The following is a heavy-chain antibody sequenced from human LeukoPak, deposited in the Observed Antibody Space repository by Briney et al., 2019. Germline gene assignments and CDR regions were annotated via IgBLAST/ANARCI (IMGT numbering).Heavy chain of an antibody. D-gene: IGHD6-19*01. Sequence: GGSLRLSCAASGFTFSSYAMHWVRQAPGKGLEWVAVISYDGSNKYYADSVKGRFTISRDNSKNTPYLQMNSLRAEDTAVYYCAREPPQAVAGIDYWGQGTLVTVSS. CDR2: ISYDGSNK. CDR3: AREPPQAVAGIDY. V-gene: IGHV3-30*04. CDR1: GFTFSSYA. J-gene: IGHJ4*02.